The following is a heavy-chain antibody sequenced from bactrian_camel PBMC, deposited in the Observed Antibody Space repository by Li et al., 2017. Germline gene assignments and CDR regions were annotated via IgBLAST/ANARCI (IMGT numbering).Heavy chain of an antibody. CDR1: GYAYSTYC. D-gene: IGHD5*01. CDR2: IYTERNRT. J-gene: IGHJ4*01. CDR3: AAGYQGGLVLRVEEYKY. Sequence: HVQLVESGGGSVQAGGSLRLSCAASGYAYSTYCMAWFRQAPGKEREGVARIYTERNRTLYADSVEGRFTISHDNAKNTLYLEMHSLEPEDTAMYFCAAGYQGGLVLRVEEYKYWGQWTQVTVS. V-gene: IGHV3S6*01.